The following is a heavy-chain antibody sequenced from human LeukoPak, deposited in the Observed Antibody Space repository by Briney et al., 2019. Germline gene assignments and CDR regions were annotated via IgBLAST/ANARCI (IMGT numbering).Heavy chain of an antibody. V-gene: IGHV3-30-3*01. J-gene: IGHJ4*02. CDR3: AREVAAAGDY. D-gene: IGHD6-13*01. CDR2: ISYDGSNK. CDR1: GFTFSSYA. Sequence: GGSLRISCAASGFTFSSYAMHWVRQAPGKGLEWVAVISYDGSNKYYADSVKGRFTISRDNSKNTLYLQMNSLRAEDTAVYYCAREVAAAGDYWGQGTLVTVSS.